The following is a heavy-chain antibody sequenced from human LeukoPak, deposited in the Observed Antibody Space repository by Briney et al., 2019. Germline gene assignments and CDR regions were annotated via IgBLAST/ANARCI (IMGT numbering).Heavy chain of an antibody. D-gene: IGHD3-22*01. CDR1: GGSISSSGYY. V-gene: IGHV4-31*03. Sequence: PSETLSLTCTVSGGSISSSGYYWSWIRQHPGKGLEWIGYIYYTGSTYYNQSLQSRFTISVDTSKNQFSLKLSSVTAADTAVFYCARGGYYDNSAFETWGQGTLVTVSS. J-gene: IGHJ4*02. CDR3: ARGGYYDNSAFET. CDR2: IYYTGST.